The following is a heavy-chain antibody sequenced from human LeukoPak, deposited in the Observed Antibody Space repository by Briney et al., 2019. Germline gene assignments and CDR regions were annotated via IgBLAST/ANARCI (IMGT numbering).Heavy chain of an antibody. CDR2: IRYDGSNK. CDR1: GFTFSSYG. D-gene: IGHD3-22*01. J-gene: IGHJ4*02. V-gene: IGHV3-30*02. Sequence: PGGSLRLSCAASGFTFSSYGMHWVRQAPGKGLEWVAFIRYDGSNKYYADSVKGRSTISRDNSKNTLYMQMNSLRAEDTAVYYCAKEGHLSYYYDSPPDYWGQGTLVTVSS. CDR3: AKEGHLSYYYDSPPDY.